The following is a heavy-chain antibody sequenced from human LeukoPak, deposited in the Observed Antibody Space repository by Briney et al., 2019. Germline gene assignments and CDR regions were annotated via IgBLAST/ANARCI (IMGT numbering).Heavy chain of an antibody. CDR2: IHYSGGT. CDR1: GDSIRNDNYY. D-gene: IGHD2-2*01. J-gene: IGHJ4*02. CDR3: ARVPSVVVPTALYFDH. V-gene: IGHV4-31*03. Sequence: SLTLSLTCSVSGDSIRNDNYYWSWVRQHPGKGLEWIGYIHYSGGTYYNPSLRSRVTISVDTSENQFSLKLSSVTAADTAVYYCARVPSVVVPTALYFDHWGQGTLVTVSS.